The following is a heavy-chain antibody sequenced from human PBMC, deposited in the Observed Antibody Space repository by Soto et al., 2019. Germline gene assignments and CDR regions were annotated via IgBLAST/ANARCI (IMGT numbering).Heavy chain of an antibody. V-gene: IGHV3-48*02. CDR1: GFTFSSYS. Sequence: EVQLVESGGGLVQPGGSLRLSCVASGFTFSSYSMNWVSQAPGKGLEWVSYISSGSGTIYYADSVKGRFTISRDNAKNSLYLQMNCLGDEATAVYYCARDGSGSYPYYFDYWGQGTLVTVSS. J-gene: IGHJ4*02. CDR2: ISSGSGTI. D-gene: IGHD1-26*01. CDR3: ARDGSGSYPYYFDY.